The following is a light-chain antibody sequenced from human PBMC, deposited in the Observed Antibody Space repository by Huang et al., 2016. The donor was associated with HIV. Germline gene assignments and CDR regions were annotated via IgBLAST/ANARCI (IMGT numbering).Light chain of an antibody. CDR1: QGISNF. V-gene: IGKV1-9*01. J-gene: IGKJ4*01. CDR3: QQLNSYPLT. CDR2: AAS. Sequence: IQLTQSPSSLCASVGDRVTIPCRASQGISNFVGWYQQKPGKSPKLLIYAASILQSGVPSRFSGSGSGTDFTLTIGSLQPEDFATYYCQQLNSYPLTFGGGTEVEIK.